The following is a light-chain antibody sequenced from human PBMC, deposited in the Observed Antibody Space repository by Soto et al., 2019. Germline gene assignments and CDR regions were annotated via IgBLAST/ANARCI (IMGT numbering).Light chain of an antibody. V-gene: IGKV3-20*01. J-gene: IGKJ1*01. CDR1: QSVRNNY. Sequence: EIVLTQSPGTLSLSPGERATLSCRASQSVRNNYVAWYQQKPGQAPRLLIYAASSRATGIPDRISGSGSGTDFTLPISRLEPEDFAVYYCQQYGSAPEMFGQGTKVEL. CDR2: AAS. CDR3: QQYGSAPEM.